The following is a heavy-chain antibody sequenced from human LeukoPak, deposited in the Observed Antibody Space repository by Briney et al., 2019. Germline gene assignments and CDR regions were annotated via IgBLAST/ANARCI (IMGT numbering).Heavy chain of an antibody. CDR2: IYHSGST. J-gene: IGHJ3*02. V-gene: IGHV4-4*02. D-gene: IGHD6-13*01. Sequence: GSLRLSCAASGLTFSSYAMSWVRQPPGKGLEWIGEIYHSGSTNYNPSLKSRVTISVDKSKNQFSLKLSSVTAADTAVYYCARWRAVGNHDAFDIWGQGTMVTVSS. CDR3: ARWRAVGNHDAFDI. CDR1: GLTFSSYAM.